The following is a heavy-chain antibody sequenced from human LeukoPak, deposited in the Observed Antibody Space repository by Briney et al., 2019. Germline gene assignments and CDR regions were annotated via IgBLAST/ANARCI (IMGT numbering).Heavy chain of an antibody. CDR3: ARETGTLVGIYYYYYMDV. D-gene: IGHD2/OR15-2a*01. V-gene: IGHV3-30*02. CDR2: IRYDGSNK. J-gene: IGHJ6*03. CDR1: GFIFSSYG. Sequence: GGSLRLSCAASGFIFSSYGMHWVRQAPGKGLEWVAFIRYDGSNKYYADSVKGRFTISRDNAKNSLYLQMNSLRAEDTAVYYCARETGTLVGIYYYYYMDVWGKGTTVTVSS.